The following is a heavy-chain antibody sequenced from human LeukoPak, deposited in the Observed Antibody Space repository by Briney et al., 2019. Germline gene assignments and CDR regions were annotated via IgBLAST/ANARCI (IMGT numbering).Heavy chain of an antibody. CDR3: ARDPTYYYDSSGYSDAFDI. Sequence: GGSLRLSCAASGFTFSSYSMNWVRQAPGKGLEWVSSISSSSSYLYYADSVKGRFTISRDNAKNSLYLQMNSLRAEDTAVYYCARDPTYYYDSSGYSDAFDIWGQGTMVTVSS. CDR1: GFTFSSYS. J-gene: IGHJ3*02. D-gene: IGHD3-22*01. V-gene: IGHV3-21*01. CDR2: ISSSSSYL.